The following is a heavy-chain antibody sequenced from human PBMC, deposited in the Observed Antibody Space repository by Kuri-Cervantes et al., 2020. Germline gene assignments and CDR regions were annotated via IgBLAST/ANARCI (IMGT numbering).Heavy chain of an antibody. CDR3: ARDRGQQLVLGGAFDI. Sequence: GGSLRLSCAASEFTFSSYEMNWVRQAPGKGLEWVSYISSSGSTIYYADSVKGRFTISRDNAKNSLYLQMNSLRAEDTAVYYCARDRGQQLVLGGAFDIWGQGTMVTVSS. CDR1: EFTFSSYE. V-gene: IGHV3-48*03. CDR2: ISSSGSTI. J-gene: IGHJ3*02. D-gene: IGHD6-13*01.